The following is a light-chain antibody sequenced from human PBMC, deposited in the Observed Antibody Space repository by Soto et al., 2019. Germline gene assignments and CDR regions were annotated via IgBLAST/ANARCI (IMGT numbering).Light chain of an antibody. CDR3: SSYTSSTTLI. Sequence: QSALTQPASVSGSPGQSITISCTGTSSDVCGYNYVSWYQQHPGKVPKLMIYEVSNRPSGISNRFSGSKSGNTASLTISGLQADDEADYYCSSYTSSTTLIFGGGTKLTVL. V-gene: IGLV2-14*01. CDR1: SSDVCGYNY. CDR2: EVS. J-gene: IGLJ2*01.